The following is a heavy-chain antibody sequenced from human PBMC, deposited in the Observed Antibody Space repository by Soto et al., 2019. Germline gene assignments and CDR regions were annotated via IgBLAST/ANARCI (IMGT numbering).Heavy chain of an antibody. CDR3: ARVRVVKHAFAI. CDR1: GGSVSSGSYY. CDR2: IYYSGST. D-gene: IGHD3-3*01. V-gene: IGHV4-61*01. Sequence: QVQLQESGPGLVKPSETLSLTCTVSGGSVSSGSYYWSWIRQPPGKGLEWIGYIYYSGSTNYNPSLQNRVTISVDTSKNQFSLKLSSVTAADTAVYYCARVRVVKHAFAIWGQGTMVTVSS. J-gene: IGHJ3*02.